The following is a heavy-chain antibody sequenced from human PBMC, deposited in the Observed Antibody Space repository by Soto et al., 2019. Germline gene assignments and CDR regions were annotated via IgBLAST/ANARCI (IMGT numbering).Heavy chain of an antibody. J-gene: IGHJ4*02. CDR1: GFTFSSYG. D-gene: IGHD6-19*01. Sequence: GGSLRLSCAASGFTFSSYGMHWVRQAPGRGLEWVAVIWYDGSDKYYADSVKGRFTISRDNSKNTLYLQMNSLRAEDTAVYYCARVDHGGSGWGIDYWGQGTLVTVS. V-gene: IGHV3-33*01. CDR3: ARVDHGGSGWGIDY. CDR2: IWYDGSDK.